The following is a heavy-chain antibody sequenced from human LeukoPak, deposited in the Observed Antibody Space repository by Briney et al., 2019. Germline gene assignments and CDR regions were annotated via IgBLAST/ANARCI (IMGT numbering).Heavy chain of an antibody. CDR2: ISSSGTTT. CDR3: AGAYDILTGYDFDY. CDR1: GFIFSDYY. D-gene: IGHD3-9*01. V-gene: IGHV3-11*01. J-gene: IGHJ4*02. Sequence: AGSLRLSCAASGFIFSDYYMSWIRQAPGTVLEWVSYISSSGTTTYYADSVKGRFTISRDNAKNSLYLQMSSLRAEDTAVYYCAGAYDILTGYDFDYWGQGTLVTVSS.